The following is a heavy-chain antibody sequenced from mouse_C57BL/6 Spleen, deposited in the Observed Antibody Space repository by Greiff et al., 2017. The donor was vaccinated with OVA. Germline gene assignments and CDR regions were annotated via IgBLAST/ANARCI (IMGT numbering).Heavy chain of an antibody. J-gene: IGHJ2*01. Sequence: EVKLMESGPELVKPGASVKISCKASGYSFTDYNMNWVKQSNGKSLEWIGVINPNYGTTSYNQKFKGKATLTVDQSSSTAYMQLNSLTSEDSAVYYCARGDGYEYYFDYWGQGTTLTVSS. CDR1: GYSFTDYN. D-gene: IGHD2-2*01. CDR2: INPNYGTT. CDR3: ARGDGYEYYFDY. V-gene: IGHV1-39*01.